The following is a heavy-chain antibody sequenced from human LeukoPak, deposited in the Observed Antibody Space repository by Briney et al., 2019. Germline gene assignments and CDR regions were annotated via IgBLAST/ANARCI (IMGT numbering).Heavy chain of an antibody. CDR1: GFTVSSNY. Sequence: GGSLRLSCPASGFTVSSNYMSWVRQAPGKGLEWVSVIYSGGSTYYADSVKGRFTISRDNSKNTLYLQMNSLRAEDTAVYYCARDSMASGSLFDYWGQGTLVTVSS. CDR2: IYSGGST. CDR3: ARDSMASGSLFDY. V-gene: IGHV3-66*01. J-gene: IGHJ4*02. D-gene: IGHD3-10*01.